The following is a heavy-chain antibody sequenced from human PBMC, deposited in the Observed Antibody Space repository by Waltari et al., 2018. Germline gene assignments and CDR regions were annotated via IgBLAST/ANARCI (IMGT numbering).Heavy chain of an antibody. D-gene: IGHD3-22*01. CDR1: GFTFSRYG. J-gene: IGHJ3*02. V-gene: IGHV4-34*01. CDR3: ARGYYYDSSGYYLDAFDI. Sequence: QVQLVESGGGVVQPGGSLRLSCAASGFTFSRYGMHWVRQAPGQGLEWIGEINHSGSTNYNPSLKSRVTISVDTSKNQFSLKLSSVTAADTAVYYCARGYYYDSSGYYLDAFDIWGQGTMVTVSS. CDR2: INHSGST.